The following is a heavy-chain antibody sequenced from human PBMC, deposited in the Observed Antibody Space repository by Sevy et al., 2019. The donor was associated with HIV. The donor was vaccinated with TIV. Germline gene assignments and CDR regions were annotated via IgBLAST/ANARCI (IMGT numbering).Heavy chain of an antibody. CDR3: VRDKRVSSSGSGSYPFDY. D-gene: IGHD3-10*01. Sequence: ASVKVSCETSGYTFTNYAISWVRQAPGQGLEWMGWISTYSGDTNYAQNLQGRVTMTTDSSTSTAYMDLRSLRSDDTALYYCVRDKRVSSSGSGSYPFDYWGQGTLVTVSS. V-gene: IGHV1-18*01. J-gene: IGHJ4*02. CDR1: GYTFTNYA. CDR2: ISTYSGDT.